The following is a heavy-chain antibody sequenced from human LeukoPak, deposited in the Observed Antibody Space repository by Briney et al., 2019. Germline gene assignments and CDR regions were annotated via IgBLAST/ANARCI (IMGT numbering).Heavy chain of an antibody. CDR2: INHSGST. Sequence: KTSETLSLTRAVYGGSFSGYYWSWIRQPPGKGLEWIGEINHSGSTNYNPSLKSRVTISVDTSKNQFSLKLSSVTAADTAVYYCARASVAYDYVCGSYRSENYFDYWGQGTLVTVSS. V-gene: IGHV4-34*01. CDR1: GGSFSGYY. J-gene: IGHJ4*02. D-gene: IGHD3-16*02. CDR3: ARASVAYDYVCGSYRSENYFDY.